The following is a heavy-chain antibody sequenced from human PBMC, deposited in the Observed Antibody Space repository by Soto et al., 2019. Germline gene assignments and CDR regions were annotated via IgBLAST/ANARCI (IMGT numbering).Heavy chain of an antibody. Sequence: PGGSLRLSCAASGFIFSNYGMHWVRQAPGKGLEWVALIYYDGSYENYADSVKGRFTISRDNSKSTLWLQMNSLRVEDTAVYYCAKSGGGGYDSNNDDSRGLVMGPSWGQGTLVTVSS. CDR2: IYYDGSYE. CDR1: GFIFSNYG. CDR3: AKSGGGGYDSNNDDSRGLVMGPS. D-gene: IGHD3-22*01. J-gene: IGHJ4*02. V-gene: IGHV3-33*06.